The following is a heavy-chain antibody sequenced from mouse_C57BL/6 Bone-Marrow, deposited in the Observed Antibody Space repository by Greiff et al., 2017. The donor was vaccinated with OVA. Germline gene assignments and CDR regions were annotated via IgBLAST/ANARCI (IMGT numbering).Heavy chain of an antibody. Sequence: EVQLQQSGPELVKPGASVKISCKASGYTFTDYYMNWVKQSHGKSLEWIGDINPNNGGTSYNQKFKGKATLTVDKSSSTAYMELRSLTSRSSAVDYCARDPYGCDGAWMAYWGQGTLVTVSA. CDR1: GYTFTDYY. J-gene: IGHJ3*01. CDR2: INPNNGGT. D-gene: IGHD2-2*01. CDR3: ARDPYGCDGAWMAY. V-gene: IGHV1-26*01.